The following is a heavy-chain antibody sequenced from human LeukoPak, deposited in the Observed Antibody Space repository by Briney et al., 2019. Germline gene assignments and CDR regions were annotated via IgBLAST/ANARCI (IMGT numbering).Heavy chain of an antibody. CDR2: INHSGST. V-gene: IGHV4-34*01. Sequence: SETLSLTCAVYGGSFSGYYWSWIRQPPGKGLEWIGEINHSGSTNYNPSLKSRVTISVDTSKNQFSLKLSSVTAADTAVYYCARVAARWVDYWGQGTLVTVSS. CDR1: GGSFSGYY. CDR3: ARVAARWVDY. D-gene: IGHD4-23*01. J-gene: IGHJ4*02.